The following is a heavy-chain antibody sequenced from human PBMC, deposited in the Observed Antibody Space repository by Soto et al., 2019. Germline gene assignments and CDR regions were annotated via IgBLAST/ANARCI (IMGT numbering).Heavy chain of an antibody. D-gene: IGHD3-3*01. CDR3: ARAYYDFWRTHYYMDL. V-gene: IGHV3-13*01. Sequence: EVQLVESGGGLVQPGGSLRLSCAASGFTFSSYDMHWVRQATGKGLEWVSAIGTAGDTYYPGSVKGRFTISRENAKNSLYLQMNSLRAGDTAVYYCARAYYDFWRTHYYMDLWGKGTTVTVSS. CDR2: IGTAGDT. CDR1: GFTFSSYD. J-gene: IGHJ6*03.